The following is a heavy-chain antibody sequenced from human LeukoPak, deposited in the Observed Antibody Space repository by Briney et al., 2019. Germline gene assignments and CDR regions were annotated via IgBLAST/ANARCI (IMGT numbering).Heavy chain of an antibody. V-gene: IGHV4-31*03. CDR1: GDSISSGGYY. CDR3: ARRSSGSYDGRFDP. Sequence: SENLSLTCTVSGDSISSGGYYWSWIRQLPGKGLEWIGYIYHSGSTYYNPSLESRLTISIDTSKNQFSLELTSVTAADTAVYYCARRSSGSYDGRFDPWGLGTLVTVSS. D-gene: IGHD3-10*01. CDR2: IYHSGST. J-gene: IGHJ5*02.